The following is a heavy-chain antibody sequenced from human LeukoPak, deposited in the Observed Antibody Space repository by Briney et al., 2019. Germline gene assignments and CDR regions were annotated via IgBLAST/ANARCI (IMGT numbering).Heavy chain of an antibody. CDR1: GVSINSGDYY. CDR2: FYYTGKT. V-gene: IGHV4-30-4*01. CDR3: ARTGFTYGSAGY. J-gene: IGHJ4*02. D-gene: IGHD5-18*01. Sequence: SETLSLTCTVSGVSINSGDYYWRWVRQPPGKGLEGIVCFYYTGKTFYNPSRQSLIAISGDTAKNQVSLRVTSVTAADTALYYCARTGFTYGSAGYWGQGTLVTVSA.